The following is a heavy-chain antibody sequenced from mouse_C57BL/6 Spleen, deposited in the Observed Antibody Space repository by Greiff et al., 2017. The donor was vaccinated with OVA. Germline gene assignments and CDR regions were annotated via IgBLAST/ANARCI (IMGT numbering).Heavy chain of an antibody. J-gene: IGHJ3*01. CDR1: GYTFTSYW. CDR2: IDPSDSYT. D-gene: IGHD1-1*01. CDR3: ARGDSTVVEPFAD. V-gene: IGHV1-50*01. Sequence: QVQLQQPGAELVKPGASVKLSCKASGYTFTSYWMQWVKQRPGQGLEWIGEIDPSDSYTNYNQKFKGKATLTVDTTSSTAYMQLRSLTSEDSAVYYCARGDSTVVEPFADWGQGTLVTVSA.